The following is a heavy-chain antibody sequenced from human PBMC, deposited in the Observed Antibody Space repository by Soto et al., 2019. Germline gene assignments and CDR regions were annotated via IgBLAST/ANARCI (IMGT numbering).Heavy chain of an antibody. CDR2: IYSSGST. D-gene: IGHD5-18*01. CDR1: GGSISSYY. V-gene: IGHV4-4*07. Sequence: SETLSLTCTVSGGSISSYYWNWIRQPAGKGLEWIGRIYSSGSTIYNPSFNSRVTMSVDTSKNQFSLKLSSATAADTAVYYCARDEGGYSYGISFDYWGRGTLVTVSS. J-gene: IGHJ4*02. CDR3: ARDEGGYSYGISFDY.